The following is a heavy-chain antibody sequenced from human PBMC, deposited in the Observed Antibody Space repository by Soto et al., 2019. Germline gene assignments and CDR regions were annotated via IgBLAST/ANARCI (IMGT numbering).Heavy chain of an antibody. D-gene: IGHD1-26*01. CDR3: AKGIRGSYYNLFDY. J-gene: IGHJ4*02. Sequence: GGSLRLSCAASGFTFDDYTMHWVRQAPGKGLEWVSLISWDGGSTYYVDSVKGRFTISRDNSKNSLYLQMNSLRTEDTALYYCAKGIRGSYYNLFDYWGQGTLVTVSS. CDR2: ISWDGGST. V-gene: IGHV3-43*01. CDR1: GFTFDDYT.